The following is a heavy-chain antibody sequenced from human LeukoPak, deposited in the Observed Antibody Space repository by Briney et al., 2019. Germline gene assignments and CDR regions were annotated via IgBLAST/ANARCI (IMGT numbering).Heavy chain of an antibody. CDR2: INHSGST. D-gene: IGHD5-12*01. CDR3: ASLYSGYEN. J-gene: IGHJ4*02. V-gene: IGHV4-34*01. Sequence: SETLSLTCAVYGGSFSGFYWSWIRQPPGKGLQWIGEINHSGSTNYNPSLKSRVTISGDTSKNKLSLKLSSVTAADTAVYYCASLYSGYENWGQGTLVTVSS. CDR1: GGSFSGFY.